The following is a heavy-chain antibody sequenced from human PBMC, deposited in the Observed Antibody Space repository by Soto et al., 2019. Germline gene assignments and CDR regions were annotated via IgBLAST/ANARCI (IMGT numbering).Heavy chain of an antibody. CDR3: ARVSSGYQGFDY. V-gene: IGHV3-20*04. Sequence: EVQLVESGGGVVRPGGSLRLSCAASGFTFDDYGMSWGRQAPGRGLEWVSGINWKGGSTGYADSVKGRFTISSDNAKNSLYLQMNSLRAEDTALYYCARVSSGYQGFDYWGQGTLVTVSS. D-gene: IGHD3-22*01. CDR2: INWKGGST. CDR1: GFTFDDYG. J-gene: IGHJ4*02.